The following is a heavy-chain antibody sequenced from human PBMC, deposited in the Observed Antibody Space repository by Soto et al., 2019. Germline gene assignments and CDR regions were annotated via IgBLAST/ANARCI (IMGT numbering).Heavy chain of an antibody. CDR2: MNPNSGNT. J-gene: IGHJ6*02. CDR3: ARGIREGYDFWSCYEYYYGMDV. D-gene: IGHD3-3*01. V-gene: IGHV1-8*01. Sequence: ASVKVSCKASGYTFTSYDINWVRQATGQGLEWMGWMNPNSGNTGYAQKFQGRVTMTRNTSISTAYMELSSLRSEDTAVYYCARGIREGYDFWSCYEYYYGMDVWGQGTTVTVSS. CDR1: GYTFTSYD.